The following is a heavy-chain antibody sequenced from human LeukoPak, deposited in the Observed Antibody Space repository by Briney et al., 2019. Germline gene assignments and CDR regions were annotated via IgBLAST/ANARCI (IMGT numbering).Heavy chain of an antibody. D-gene: IGHD4-17*01. J-gene: IGHJ4*02. V-gene: IGHV6-1*01. CDR3: ARDGGGLRGLFDY. Sequence: SQTLSLTCAISGDSVSSNSPAWNWIRQSPSRGLEWLGRTYYRSKWYYDYAVSVKSRITINSDTSKNQFSLQLNSVTPEDTAVYHCARDGGGLRGLFDYWGQGTLVTVSS. CDR2: TYYRSKWYY. CDR1: GDSVSSNSPA.